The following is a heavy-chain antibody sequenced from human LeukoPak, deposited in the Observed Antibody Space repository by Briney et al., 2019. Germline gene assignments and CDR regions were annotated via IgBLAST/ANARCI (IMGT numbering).Heavy chain of an antibody. Sequence: SETLSLTCTVSGGSISSYYWSWIRQPAGKGLEWIGRIYTSGSTNYNPSLKSRVTISVDTSKNQYSLKLSSVTAADTAVYYCARTLYYYGSGSYYNPVLFDYWGQGTLVTVSS. CDR2: IYTSGST. V-gene: IGHV4-4*07. CDR1: GGSISSYY. D-gene: IGHD3-10*01. J-gene: IGHJ4*02. CDR3: ARTLYYYGSGSYYNPVLFDY.